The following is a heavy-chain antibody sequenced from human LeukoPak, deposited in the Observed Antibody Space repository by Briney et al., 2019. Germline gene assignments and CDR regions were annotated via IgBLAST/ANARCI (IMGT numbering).Heavy chain of an antibody. V-gene: IGHV3-48*02. CDR1: GFRFSDYS. Sequence: GGSLRLSCEASGFRFSDYSMNWVRQTPGKGLEWISYISSSDSTTYYTDSVRGRFTISRDNAKSSLYLLMNSLRDADTGIYYCARNTIFHPWGQGTLVTVSS. CDR3: ARNTIFHP. J-gene: IGHJ5*02. D-gene: IGHD3-9*01. CDR2: ISSSDSTT.